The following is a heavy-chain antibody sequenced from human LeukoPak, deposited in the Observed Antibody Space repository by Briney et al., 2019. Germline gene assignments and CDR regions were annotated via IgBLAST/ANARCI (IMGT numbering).Heavy chain of an antibody. CDR1: GGTFSSYA. V-gene: IGHV1-69*04. Sequence: SVKVSYKASGGTFSSYAISWVRQAPGQGLEWMGRIIPILGIANYAQKFQGRVTITADKSTSTAYMELSRLRSEDTAVYYCAVPYYYGSGDYQRFDYWGQGTLVTVSS. CDR3: AVPYYYGSGDYQRFDY. J-gene: IGHJ4*02. CDR2: IIPILGIA. D-gene: IGHD3-10*01.